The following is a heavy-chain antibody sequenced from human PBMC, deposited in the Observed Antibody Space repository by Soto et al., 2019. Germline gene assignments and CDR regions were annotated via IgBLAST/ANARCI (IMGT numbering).Heavy chain of an antibody. V-gene: IGHV4-61*01. D-gene: IGHD6-19*01. CDR2: IYYSGST. J-gene: IGHJ4*02. CDR3: ARDHIAVAGDFDY. CDR1: GGSVSSGSYY. Sequence: LETLSLTCPVSGGSVSSGSYYWSWIRQPPGKGLEWIGYIYYSGSTNYNPSLKSRVTISVDTSKNQFSLKLSSVTAADTAVYYCARDHIAVAGDFDYWGQGTLVTVSS.